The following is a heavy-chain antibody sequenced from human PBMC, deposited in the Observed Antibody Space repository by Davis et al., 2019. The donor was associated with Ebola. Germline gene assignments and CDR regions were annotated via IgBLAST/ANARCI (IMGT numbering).Heavy chain of an antibody. Sequence: MPSETLSLTCNVSGGSFSTHYWSWIRQPPGKGLEWVGYIQYSGSTDYSPSLRGRATISLDMSTNQFSLRLSSVTAADTAVYYCARDVGAPYDFWSVGGQGTLVTVSA. CDR3: ARDVGAPYDFWSV. V-gene: IGHV4-59*11. CDR2: IQYSGST. J-gene: IGHJ4*02. D-gene: IGHD3-3*01. CDR1: GGSFSTHY.